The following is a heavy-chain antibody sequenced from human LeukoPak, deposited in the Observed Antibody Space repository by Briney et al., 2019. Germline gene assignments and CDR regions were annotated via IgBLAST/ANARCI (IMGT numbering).Heavy chain of an antibody. CDR1: GFTFDDSV. Sequence: GGSLRLSCAASGFTFDDSVMSWVRQAPGKGLEWVSSINWNGGSTGYADSVKGRFTISRDNAKNSLFLQVSSLRAEDTAVYYCTTSDINYRPFDNWGQGTLVTVSS. CDR3: TTSDINYRPFDN. D-gene: IGHD4-11*01. J-gene: IGHJ4*02. V-gene: IGHV3-20*04. CDR2: INWNGGST.